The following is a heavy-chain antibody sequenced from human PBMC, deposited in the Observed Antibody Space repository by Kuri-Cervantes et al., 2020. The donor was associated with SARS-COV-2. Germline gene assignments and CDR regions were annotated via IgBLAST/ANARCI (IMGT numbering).Heavy chain of an antibody. D-gene: IGHD1-7*01. CDR2: INAGNGNT. CDR3: ARGRDNWNYWDV. CDR1: GYTFTSYA. Sequence: ASVKVSCKASGYTFTSYAMHWVRQAPGQRLEWMGWINAGNGNTKYSQEFQGRVTITRDTSASTAYMELSSLRSEDTAVYYCARGRDNWNYWDVWGQGTTVTVSS. V-gene: IGHV1-3*03. J-gene: IGHJ6*02.